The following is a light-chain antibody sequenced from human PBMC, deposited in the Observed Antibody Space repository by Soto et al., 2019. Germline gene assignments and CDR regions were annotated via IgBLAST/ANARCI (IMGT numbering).Light chain of an antibody. CDR3: QQFKNYPIT. V-gene: IGKV1-9*01. J-gene: IGKJ5*01. CDR1: QGISSY. CDR2: AAS. Sequence: DIKMTQCPSSMCGSVGGRIIIICRASQGISSYLAWYQQKPGKAPKLLIYAASTLQSGVPSRFSGSGSGTDFTLTICSLHPEDFAVYFCQQFKNYPITFGQGTRLEIK.